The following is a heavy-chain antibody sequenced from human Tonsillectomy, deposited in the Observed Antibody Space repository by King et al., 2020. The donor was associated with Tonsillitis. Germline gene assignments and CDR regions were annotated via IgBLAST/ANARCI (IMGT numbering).Heavy chain of an antibody. V-gene: IGHV1-18*04. Sequence: VQLVESGAEVKKPGTSVKVSCKASGYTFTSYSISWVRQAPGQGLEWMGWISAYNGNRKYAEKVQDRVTLTTDTSTSTAYMELTSLRSDDTAVYYCARDPPYDSSGFYSGIHGAFDVWGQGTKVTVSS. CDR1: GYTFTSYS. CDR2: ISAYNGNR. D-gene: IGHD3-22*01. J-gene: IGHJ3*01. CDR3: ARDPPYDSSGFYSGIHGAFDV.